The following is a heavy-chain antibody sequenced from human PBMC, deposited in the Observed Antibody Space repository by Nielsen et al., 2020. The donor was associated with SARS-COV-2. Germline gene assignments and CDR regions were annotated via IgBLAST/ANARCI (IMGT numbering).Heavy chain of an antibody. V-gene: IGHV3-30*04. CDR3: ASSLSSGWVSIPDY. Sequence: GGSLRLSCAASGFTFSSYAMHWVRQAPGKGLEWVAVISYDGSNKYYADFVKGRFTISRDNSKNTLYLQMNSLRAEDTAVYYCASSLSSGWVSIPDYWGQGTLVTVSS. J-gene: IGHJ4*02. D-gene: IGHD6-19*01. CDR1: GFTFSSYA. CDR2: ISYDGSNK.